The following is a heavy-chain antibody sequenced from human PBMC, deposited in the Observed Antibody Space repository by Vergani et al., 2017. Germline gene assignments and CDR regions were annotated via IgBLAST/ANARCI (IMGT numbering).Heavy chain of an antibody. V-gene: IGHV3-33*01. D-gene: IGHD2-2*01. CDR3: ARRRREVVVPAARGGYYYMDV. J-gene: IGHJ6*03. CDR2: IWYDGSNK. CDR1: GFTFSSYG. Sequence: VQLVESGGGLVQPGGSLRLSCAASGFTFSSYGMHWVRQAPGKGLEWVAVIWYDGSNKYYADSVKGRFTISRDNSKNTLYLQMNSLRAEDTAVYYCARRRREVVVPAARGGYYYMDVWGKGTTVTVSS.